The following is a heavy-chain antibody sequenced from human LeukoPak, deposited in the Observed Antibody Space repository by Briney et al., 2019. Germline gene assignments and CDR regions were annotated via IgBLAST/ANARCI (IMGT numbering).Heavy chain of an antibody. CDR1: GYTFTSYG. CDR2: NT. D-gene: IGHD6-6*01. CDR3: ARDIGVLAARPRWGFDY. J-gene: IGHJ4*02. Sequence: GASVKVSCKASGYTFTSYGITWVRQAPGQGLEWMGNTNYAQKLQGRVTMTTDTSTSTAYMELRSLRSDDTAVYYCARDIGVLAARPRWGFDYWGQGTLVTVSS. V-gene: IGHV1-18*01.